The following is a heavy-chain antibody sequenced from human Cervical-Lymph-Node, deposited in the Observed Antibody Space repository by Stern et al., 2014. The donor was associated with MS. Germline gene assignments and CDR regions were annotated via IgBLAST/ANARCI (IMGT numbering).Heavy chain of an antibody. D-gene: IGHD6-6*01. J-gene: IGHJ4*02. CDR3: AKDKISYSSSDGIDY. CDR2: IRADGFNT. Sequence: EVQLEESGGGLVQPGESLRLSCVASGFTFSSYVMSWVRQAPGKGLEWVSAIRADGFNTYYADYVEGRFTISRDNYKNMLYLQMNSLRAEDTALYYCAKDKISYSSSDGIDYWGQGTLVTVSS. V-gene: IGHV3-23*04. CDR1: GFTFSSYV.